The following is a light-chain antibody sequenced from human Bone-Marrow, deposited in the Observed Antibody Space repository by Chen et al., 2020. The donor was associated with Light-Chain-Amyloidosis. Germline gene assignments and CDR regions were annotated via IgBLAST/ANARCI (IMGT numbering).Light chain of an antibody. J-gene: IGLJ3*02. V-gene: IGLV1-40*01. CDR3: QSYDSSLSAWV. CDR1: SSNIGADYD. CDR2: RNT. Sequence: QSVLTQPPSVSGAPGQRVTISCTGSSSNIGADYDVHLYQQLPGASPKLLIFRNTNRPSGGPDRFSGFKSGPSASLVITGLQAEDEAYYYCQSYDSSLSAWVFGGGTKLTVL.